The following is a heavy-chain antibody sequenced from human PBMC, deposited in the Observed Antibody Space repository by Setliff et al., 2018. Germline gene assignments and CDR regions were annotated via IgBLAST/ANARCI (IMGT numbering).Heavy chain of an antibody. V-gene: IGHV4-39*07. CDR2: IYYSGST. D-gene: IGHD2-2*01. CDR1: GGSISNSFNY. J-gene: IGHJ3*02. CDR3: ARGRMRGSCSGPSCTYDPFDI. Sequence: SETLSLTCTVSGGSISNSFNYWGWIRQSPGKGLEWIGSIYYSGSTHYNPSLRNRVTISIDTSKNQFSLKLSSMSAADTAVYHCARGRMRGSCSGPSCTYDPFDIWGQGTPVTVSS.